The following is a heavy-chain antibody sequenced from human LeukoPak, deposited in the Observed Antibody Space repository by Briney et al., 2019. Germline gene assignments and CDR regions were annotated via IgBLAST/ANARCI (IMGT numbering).Heavy chain of an antibody. Sequence: GGSLGLSCAASGFTFSSYEMNWVRQAPGKGLEWVSYISSSGSTIYYADSVKGRFTISRDNAKNSLYLQMNSLRAEDTAVYYCARESAEQWLVSYYYYMDVWGKGTTVTISS. CDR1: GFTFSSYE. D-gene: IGHD6-19*01. J-gene: IGHJ6*03. CDR3: ARESAEQWLVSYYYYMDV. CDR2: ISSSGSTI. V-gene: IGHV3-48*03.